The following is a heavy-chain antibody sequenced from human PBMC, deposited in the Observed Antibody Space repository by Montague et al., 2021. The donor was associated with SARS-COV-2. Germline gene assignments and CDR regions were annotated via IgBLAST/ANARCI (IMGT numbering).Heavy chain of an antibody. CDR1: GGSISSGSYY. Sequence: TLSLTCTVSGGSISSGSYYWSWIRQPAGKGLEWIGRVYASGITNYNPSLKSRVTISLGTSKNQFSMRLSSVTAADTAFYYCIRGLASVDSWGQGTLVTVSS. CDR2: VYASGIT. J-gene: IGHJ5*01. CDR3: IRGLASVDS. V-gene: IGHV4-61*02.